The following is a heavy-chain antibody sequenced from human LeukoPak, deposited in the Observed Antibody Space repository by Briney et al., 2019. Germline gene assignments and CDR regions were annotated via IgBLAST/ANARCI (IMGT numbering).Heavy chain of an antibody. V-gene: IGHV3-64*02. CDR3: AREPTAEMRDAFDI. D-gene: IGHD1-14*01. Sequence: GGSLRLSCAASGFTFSSYAMHWVRQAPGKGLEYVSAISSNGGSTYYADSVKGRFTISRGNSKNTLYLQMGSLRAEDTAVYYCAREPTAEMRDAFDIWGQGTMVTVSS. J-gene: IGHJ3*02. CDR1: GFTFSSYA. CDR2: ISSNGGST.